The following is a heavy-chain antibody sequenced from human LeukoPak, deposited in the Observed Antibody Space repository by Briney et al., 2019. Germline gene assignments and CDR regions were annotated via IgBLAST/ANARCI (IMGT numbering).Heavy chain of an antibody. CDR3: ARRVYGGSSGFFDY. Sequence: SETLSLTCAVYGGSFSAYYWSWIRQPPGKGLEWIGEINHSESTNYNPSLKSRVTISVDTSKNQFSLKLSSVTAADTAVYYCARRVYGGSSGFFDYWGQGTLVTVSS. CDR1: GGSFSAYY. CDR2: INHSEST. V-gene: IGHV4-34*01. D-gene: IGHD1-26*01. J-gene: IGHJ4*02.